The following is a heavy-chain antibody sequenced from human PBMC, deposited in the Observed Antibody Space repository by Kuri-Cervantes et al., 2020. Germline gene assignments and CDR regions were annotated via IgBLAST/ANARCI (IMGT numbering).Heavy chain of an antibody. V-gene: IGHV1-2*02. CDR1: GYSFTGYY. J-gene: IGHJ4*02. CDR2: INSNSGGT. Sequence: GGSLRLSCKASGYSFTGYYMHWVRQAPGQGLEWMGWINSNSGGTNYAQKFQGRVTMTRDTSISTAYMELSRLKSDDTAVYYCARGAFGTGRGYSGYDHPPPDYWGQGTLVTVSS. D-gene: IGHD5-12*01. CDR3: ARGAFGTGRGYSGYDHPPPDY.